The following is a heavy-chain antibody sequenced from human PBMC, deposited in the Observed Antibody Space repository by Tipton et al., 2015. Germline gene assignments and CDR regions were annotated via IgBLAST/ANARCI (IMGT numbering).Heavy chain of an antibody. CDR1: GDSISTYY. Sequence: TLSLTCTVSGDSISTYYWSWIRQPPGKGLEWIGYIYYSGSTHYNPSLKSRVTMSVDTSKNQFSLHLSSVTAADTAVYYCAREVWYNDSTGYDYWGQGTLVTVSS. V-gene: IGHV4-59*12. CDR2: IYYSGST. D-gene: IGHD3-22*01. CDR3: AREVWYNDSTGYDY. J-gene: IGHJ4*02.